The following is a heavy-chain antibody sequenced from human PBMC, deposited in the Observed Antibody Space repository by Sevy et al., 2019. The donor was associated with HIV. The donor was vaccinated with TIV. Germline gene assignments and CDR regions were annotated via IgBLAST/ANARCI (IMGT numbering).Heavy chain of an antibody. CDR1: GFTFSSYG. CDR3: AKDRVIAMRKAGYFDY. V-gene: IGHV3-30*02. Sequence: GGSLRLSCAASGFTFSSYGMHWVRQAPGKGLEWVAFIRYDGSNKYYADSVKGRFTISRDNSKKTLYLQMNSLRAEDTAVYYCAKDRVIAMRKAGYFDYWGQGTLVTVSS. J-gene: IGHJ4*02. D-gene: IGHD2-21*01. CDR2: IRYDGSNK.